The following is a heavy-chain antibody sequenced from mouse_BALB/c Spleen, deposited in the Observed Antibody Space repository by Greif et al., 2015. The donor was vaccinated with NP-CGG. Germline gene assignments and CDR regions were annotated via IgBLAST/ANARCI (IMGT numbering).Heavy chain of an antibody. V-gene: IGHV5-9-3*01. CDR1: GFTFSSYA. Sequence: EVKLVESGGDLVKPGGSLKLSCAASGFTFSSYAMSWVRQTPEKRLEWVATISSGGSYTYYPDSVKGRFTISRDNAKNTLYLQMSSLRSEDTAMYYCARLNWAWFAYWGQGTLVTVSA. D-gene: IGHD4-1*01. CDR2: ISSGGSYT. CDR3: ARLNWAWFAY. J-gene: IGHJ3*01.